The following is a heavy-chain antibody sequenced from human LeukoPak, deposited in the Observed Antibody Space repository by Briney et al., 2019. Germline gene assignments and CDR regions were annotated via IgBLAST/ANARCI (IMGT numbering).Heavy chain of an antibody. CDR2: IIPILGTA. CDR1: GGTFSSYG. J-gene: IGHJ4*02. CDR3: ARCATYYDSSGYYFEDAYYFDY. V-gene: IGHV1-69*01. D-gene: IGHD3-22*01. Sequence: SVKVSCKASGGTFSSYGISWVRQAPGQGLEWMGGIIPILGTANYAQKFQGRVTITADESTSTAYMELSSLRSEDTAVYYCARCATYYDSSGYYFEDAYYFDYWGQGTLITVSS.